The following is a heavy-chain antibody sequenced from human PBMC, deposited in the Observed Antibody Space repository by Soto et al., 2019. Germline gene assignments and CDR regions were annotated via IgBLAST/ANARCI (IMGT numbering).Heavy chain of an antibody. V-gene: IGHV4-39*01. CDR2: IYYSGST. CDR3: ARRTYYYDSSGYYLETYFDY. Sequence: ASETLSLTCTVSGGSISSSSYYWGWIRQPPGKGLEWIGSIYYSGSTYYNPSLKSRVTISVDTSKNQFSLKLSSVTAADTAVYYCARRTYYYDSSGYYLETYFDYWGQGTLVTVSS. CDR1: GGSISSSSYY. D-gene: IGHD3-22*01. J-gene: IGHJ4*02.